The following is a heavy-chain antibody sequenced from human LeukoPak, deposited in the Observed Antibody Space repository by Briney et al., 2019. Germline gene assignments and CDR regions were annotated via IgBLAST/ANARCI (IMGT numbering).Heavy chain of an antibody. V-gene: IGHV4-4*07. D-gene: IGHD1-26*01. Sequence: KPSETLSLTCTVSGGSISSYYWSWIRQPAGKGLEWIGRIYTSGSTNYNATLKSRVSMSVDTSKNQFSLKLSSVTAADTAVFYCARENSGSYREFDYRGQGTLVTVSS. CDR3: ARENSGSYREFDY. CDR1: GGSISSYY. CDR2: IYTSGST. J-gene: IGHJ4*02.